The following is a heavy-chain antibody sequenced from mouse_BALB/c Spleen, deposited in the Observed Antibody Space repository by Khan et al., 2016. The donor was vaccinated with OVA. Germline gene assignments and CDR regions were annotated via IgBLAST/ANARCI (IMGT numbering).Heavy chain of an antibody. V-gene: IGHV5-17*02. CDR2: ISSGSSTI. CDR1: GFTFSSFG. D-gene: IGHD2-4*01. CDR3: ARGLRPFDY. Sequence: EVELVESGGGLVQPGGSRKLSCAASGFTFSSFGMHWVRQAPEKGLEWVAYISSGSSTIYYADTVKGRFTISRDNPKNTLFLQMNSLRSEDTAMYYCARGLRPFDYGGQGTTLTVSS. J-gene: IGHJ2*01.